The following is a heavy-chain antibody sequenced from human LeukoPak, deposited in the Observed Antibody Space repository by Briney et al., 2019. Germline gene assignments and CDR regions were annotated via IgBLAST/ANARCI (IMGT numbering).Heavy chain of an antibody. CDR3: ARAYKDRSLAGKKEFFQH. V-gene: IGHV1-8*01. J-gene: IGHJ1*01. D-gene: IGHD6-19*01. Sequence: ASVKVSCKASGYTFTSYDINWVRQATGQGLEWMGWMSPNSGNTGYAQKFQGRVTMTRNTSISTAYMELSSLRAEDTALYYCARAYKDRSLAGKKEFFQHWGQGTLVTVSS. CDR2: MSPNSGNT. CDR1: GYTFTSYD.